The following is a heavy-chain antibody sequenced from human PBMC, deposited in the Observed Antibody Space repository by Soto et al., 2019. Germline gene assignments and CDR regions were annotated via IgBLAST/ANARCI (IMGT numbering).Heavy chain of an antibody. V-gene: IGHV3-7*03. CDR3: AREKRTYYYYYYMDV. CDR1: GFTFSSYW. Sequence: GGSLRLSCAASGFTFSSYWMSWVRQAPGKGLEWVANIKQDGSEKYYVDSVKGRFTISRDNAKNSLYLQMNSLRAEDTAVYYCAREKRTYYYYYYMDVWGKGTTVTVSS. J-gene: IGHJ6*03. CDR2: IKQDGSEK.